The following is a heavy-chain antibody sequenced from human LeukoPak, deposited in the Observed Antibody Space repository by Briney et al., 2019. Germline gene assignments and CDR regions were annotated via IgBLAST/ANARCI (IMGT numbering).Heavy chain of an antibody. Sequence: SETLSLTCTVSGGSTSSYYWSWIRQPPGKGLEWIGYIYYSGSTNYNPSLKSRVTISVDTSKNQFSLKLSSVTAADTAVYYCARGPRGWSGYPYYFDYWGQGTLVTVSS. D-gene: IGHD3-3*01. CDR3: ARGPRGWSGYPYYFDY. CDR2: IYYSGST. V-gene: IGHV4-59*01. J-gene: IGHJ4*02. CDR1: GGSTSSYY.